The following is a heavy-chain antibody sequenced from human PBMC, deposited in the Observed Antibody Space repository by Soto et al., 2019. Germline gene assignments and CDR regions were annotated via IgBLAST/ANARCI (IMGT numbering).Heavy chain of an antibody. V-gene: IGHV3-48*01. CDR2: ISSSSSTI. CDR1: GFTFSSYS. D-gene: IGHD3-22*01. J-gene: IGHJ4*02. Sequence: GSLRLSCAASGFTFSSYSMNWVRQAPGKGLEWVSYISSSSSTIYYADSVKGRFTISRDNAKNSLYLQMNSLRAEDTAVYYCARVSYYYDRSGYPSTPDFDYWFKGTLVTVSS. CDR3: ARVSYYYDRSGYPSTPDFDY.